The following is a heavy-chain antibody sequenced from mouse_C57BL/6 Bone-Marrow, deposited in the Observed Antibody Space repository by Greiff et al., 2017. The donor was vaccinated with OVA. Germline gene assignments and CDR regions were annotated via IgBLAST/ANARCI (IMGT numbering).Heavy chain of an antibody. J-gene: IGHJ2*01. CDR1: GFTFSDAW. D-gene: IGHD1-1*01. V-gene: IGHV6-6*01. Sequence: EVMLVESGGGLVQPGGSMKLSCAASGFTFSDAWMDWVRQSPEKGLEWVAEIRNKANNHATYYAESVKGRFTISRDDSKSSVYLQMNSLRAEDTGIYYCTSVVAKDYFDYWGQGTTLTVSS. CDR2: IRNKANNHAT. CDR3: TSVVAKDYFDY.